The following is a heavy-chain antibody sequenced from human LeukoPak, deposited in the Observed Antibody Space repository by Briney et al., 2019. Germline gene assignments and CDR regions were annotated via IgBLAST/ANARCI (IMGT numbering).Heavy chain of an antibody. J-gene: IGHJ4*02. D-gene: IGHD3-22*01. CDR3: AATYYYDGSGDY. V-gene: IGHV3-48*03. Sequence: PGGSLRLSCAASGFTFSTYEMNWVRQAPGKGLEWVSYISSTGSNIYYADSVKGRFTISRDNAKNSLYLLMNSLRTEDTAAYYCAATYYYDGSGDYWGQGTLVTVSS. CDR1: GFTFSTYE. CDR2: ISSTGSNI.